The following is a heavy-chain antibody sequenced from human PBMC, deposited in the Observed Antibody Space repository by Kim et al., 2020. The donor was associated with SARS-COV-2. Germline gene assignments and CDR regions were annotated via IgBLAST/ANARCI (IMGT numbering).Heavy chain of an antibody. CDR1: GFTFSSYA. J-gene: IGHJ4*02. D-gene: IGHD2-15*01. CDR3: ARVVFLGGGVDY. CDR2: ISYDGSNK. V-gene: IGHV3-30*04. Sequence: GGSLRLSCAASGFTFSSYAMHWVRQAPGKGLEWVAVISYDGSNKYYADSVKGRFTISRDNSNNTLYLQMNSLRAEDTAVYYCARVVFLGGGVDYWGQGTLVTVSS.